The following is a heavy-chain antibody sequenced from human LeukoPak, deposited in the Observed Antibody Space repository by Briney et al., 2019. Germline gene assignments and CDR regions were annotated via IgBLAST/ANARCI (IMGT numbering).Heavy chain of an antibody. V-gene: IGHV3-21*01. D-gene: IGHD2-8*02. J-gene: IGHJ4*02. CDR3: ARGNLVVGYYFDY. CDR1: GFTFSSYS. CDR2: ISSSSSYI. Sequence: GGSLRLSCAASGFTFSSYSMNWVRQAPGKGLEWVSSISSSSSYIYYADSVKGRFTISRDNAKNSLYLQMNSLRAEDTAVYYCARGNLVVGYYFDYWGQGTLVTVSS.